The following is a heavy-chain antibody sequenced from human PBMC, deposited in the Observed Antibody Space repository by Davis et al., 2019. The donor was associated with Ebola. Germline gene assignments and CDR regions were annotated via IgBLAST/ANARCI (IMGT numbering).Heavy chain of an antibody. CDR3: ATVRTYYDFWSGYYYYYYGMDV. CDR1: NYTFTSYG. V-gene: IGHV1-18*01. J-gene: IGHJ6*02. D-gene: IGHD3-3*01. CDR2: ISAYNGHT. Sequence: AAPVKVSCKTSNYTFTSYGLSWVRQAPGQGLEWMAWISAYNGHTNYAQKLQGRVTMTTDTSTSTAYMELRSLRSDDTAVYYCATVRTYYDFWSGYYYYYYGMDVWGQGTTVTVSS.